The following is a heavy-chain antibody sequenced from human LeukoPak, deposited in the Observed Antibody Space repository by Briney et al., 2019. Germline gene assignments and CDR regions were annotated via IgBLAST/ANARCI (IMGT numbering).Heavy chain of an antibody. CDR1: GGSFSGYY. CDR2: INHSGST. D-gene: IGHD3-10*01. Sequence: SETLSLTCAVYGGSFSGYYWSWIRQPPGKGLEWIGEINHSGSTNYNPSLKSRVTISVDTSKNQFSLKLSSVTAADTAVYYCAGASGGYRDFDYWGQGTLVTVSS. V-gene: IGHV4-34*01. CDR3: AGASGGYRDFDY. J-gene: IGHJ4*02.